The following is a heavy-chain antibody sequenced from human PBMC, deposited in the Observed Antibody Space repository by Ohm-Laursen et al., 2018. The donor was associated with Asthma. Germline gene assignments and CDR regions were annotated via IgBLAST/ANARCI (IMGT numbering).Heavy chain of an antibody. V-gene: IGHV3-49*03. D-gene: IGHD6-13*01. CDR2: IRSKAYGGTT. Sequence: SLRLSCSASGFTFSSYAMSWFRQAPGKGLEWVGFIRSKAYGGTTEYAASVKGRFTISRDDSKSIAYLQMNSLKTEDTAVYYCTTEKSIAAAGDYWGQGTLVTVSS. CDR3: TTEKSIAAAGDY. J-gene: IGHJ4*02. CDR1: GFTFSSYA.